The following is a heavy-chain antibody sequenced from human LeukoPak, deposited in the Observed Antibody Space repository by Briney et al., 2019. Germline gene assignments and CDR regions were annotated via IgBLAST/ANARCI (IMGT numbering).Heavy chain of an antibody. D-gene: IGHD2-21*02. V-gene: IGHV3-33*01. CDR3: ARIYCGGDCLDAAPLSDAFDI. J-gene: IGHJ3*02. CDR2: IWYDGSKK. Sequence: GGSLRLSCAASGFPFSSYGMHWVRQAPGKGLEWVAVIWYDGSKKYYGDSVKGRFTTSRDNSKNTLYLKVNSLRAEDTAVYYCARIYCGGDCLDAAPLSDAFDIWGQGTMVTVSS. CDR1: GFPFSSYG.